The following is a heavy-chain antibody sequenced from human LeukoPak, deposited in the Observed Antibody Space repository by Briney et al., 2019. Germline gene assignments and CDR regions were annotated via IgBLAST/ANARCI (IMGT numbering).Heavy chain of an antibody. CDR1: GYTFTGYY. J-gene: IGHJ4*02. Sequence: GASVKVSCKASGYTFTGYYMHWVRQATGQGLEWMGWMNPNSGNTGYAQKFQGRLTITRNTSISTAYMELSSLRSGDTAVYYCATVSWWGQGTLVTASS. CDR3: ATVSW. CDR2: MNPNSGNT. V-gene: IGHV1-8*03.